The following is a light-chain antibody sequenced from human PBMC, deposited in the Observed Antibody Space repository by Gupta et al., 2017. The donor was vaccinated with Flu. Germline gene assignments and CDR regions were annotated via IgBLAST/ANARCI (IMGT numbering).Light chain of an antibody. V-gene: IGLV5-52*01. CDR1: VGDFW. CDR2: YHSDSNK. J-gene: IGLJ3*02. CDR3: GTWHSNSRV. Sequence: VGDFWIRWYQQKPANPPRYLLYYHSDSNKGQGSGVPSRCSGSNEASANAGMLRISGLQPEDEADYYCGTWHSNSRVFGGGTKLTVL.